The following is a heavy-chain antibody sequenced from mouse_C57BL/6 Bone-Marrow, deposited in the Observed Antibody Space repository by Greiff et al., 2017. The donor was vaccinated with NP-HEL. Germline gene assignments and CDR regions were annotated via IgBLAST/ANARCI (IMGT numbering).Heavy chain of an antibody. CDR2: IHPNSGST. CDR3: AREGLLRCYGYFDV. D-gene: IGHD1-1*01. V-gene: IGHV1-64*01. Sequence: VQLQQPGAELVKPGASVKLSCKASGYTFTSYWMHWVKQRPGQCLEWIGMIHPNSGSTNYNEKFKSKATLTVDKSSSTAYMQLSSLTSEDSAVYYCAREGLLRCYGYFDVGGTGTTVTVSS. J-gene: IGHJ1*03. CDR1: GYTFTSYW.